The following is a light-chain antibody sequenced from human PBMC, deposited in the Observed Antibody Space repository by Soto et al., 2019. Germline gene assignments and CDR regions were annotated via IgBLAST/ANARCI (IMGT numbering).Light chain of an antibody. CDR3: QQYDSFSGT. V-gene: IGKV1-5*01. CDR2: GAS. J-gene: IGKJ1*01. Sequence: DVQMTQSPSTLSASVGGRVTITCRASQSIINWLAWYQQKPGKAPKLLIYGASSLESGVPSRFSGSGSGTEFTLTITNLQPDDFATYYCQQYDSFSGTCGQGTKVEIE. CDR1: QSIINW.